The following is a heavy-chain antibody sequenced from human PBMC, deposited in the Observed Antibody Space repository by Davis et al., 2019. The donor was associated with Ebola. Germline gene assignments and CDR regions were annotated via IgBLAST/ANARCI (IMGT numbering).Heavy chain of an antibody. V-gene: IGHV3-23*01. Sequence: GGSLRLSCAASGFTFSSYAMNWVRQAPGKGLEWVSVIGGSGGSTYYADSVKGRFTISRDNSKNTLYLQMNSLRAEDTAVYYCAKARSSWTPFDYWGQGTLVTVSS. D-gene: IGHD6-13*01. J-gene: IGHJ4*02. CDR3: AKARSSWTPFDY. CDR2: IGGSGGST. CDR1: GFTFSSYA.